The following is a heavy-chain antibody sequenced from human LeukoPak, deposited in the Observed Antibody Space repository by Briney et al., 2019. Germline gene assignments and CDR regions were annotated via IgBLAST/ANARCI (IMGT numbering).Heavy chain of an antibody. CDR2: INYGGSVT. CDR3: TRDLEY. V-gene: IGHV3-48*01. Sequence: GGSLRLSCSASGFTFTAYTMNWVRQAPGKGPEWVSYINYGGSVTHYADSVKGRFTISRDNAENSLYLQMNSLRVEDTAVYYCTRDLEYWSQGVQVTVSS. J-gene: IGHJ4*02. CDR1: GFTFTAYT.